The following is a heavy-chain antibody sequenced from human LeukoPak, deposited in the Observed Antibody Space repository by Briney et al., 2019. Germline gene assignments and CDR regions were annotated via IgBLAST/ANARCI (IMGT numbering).Heavy chain of an antibody. D-gene: IGHD1-26*01. J-gene: IGHJ3*01. V-gene: IGHV4-59*01. CDR3: ARVRLLWDDAFDF. CDR2: IYYRGTT. Sequence: SETLSLTCTVSGGSISPYYWSWIRQSPGKGLEWIGNIYYRGTTDYNPSLKSRVTISLDTSRKQFSLKLSSVSGADTAVFYCARVRLLWDDAFDFWGQGTVVTVSS. CDR1: GGSISPYY.